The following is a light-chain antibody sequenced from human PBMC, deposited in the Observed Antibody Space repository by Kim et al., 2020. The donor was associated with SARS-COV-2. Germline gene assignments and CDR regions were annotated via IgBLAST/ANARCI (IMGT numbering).Light chain of an antibody. J-gene: IGKJ1*01. Sequence: DIQMTQSPASLSASLGDRVTITCRASQAISTYLAWYQQKPGKPPQLLIHAASTLQSGVPYRFSGSGSGTEFTLTISSLQPEDVGIYYCQKYNSGLRTFGPGTKVDIK. CDR2: AAS. V-gene: IGKV1-27*01. CDR3: QKYNSGLRT. CDR1: QAISTY.